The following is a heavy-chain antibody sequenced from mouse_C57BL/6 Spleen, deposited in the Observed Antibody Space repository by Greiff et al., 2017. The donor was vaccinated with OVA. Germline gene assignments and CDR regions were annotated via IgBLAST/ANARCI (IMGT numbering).Heavy chain of an antibody. J-gene: IGHJ4*01. CDR3: ARGVPHYAMDY. V-gene: IGHV5-17*01. D-gene: IGHD2-14*01. CDR1: GFTFSDYG. CDR2: ISSGSSTI. Sequence: EVKLMESGGGLVKPGGSLKLSCAASGFTFSDYGMHWVRQAPEKGLEWVAYISSGSSTIYYADTVKGRFTISRDNAKNTLFLQMTSLRSEDTAMYYCARGVPHYAMDYWGQGTSVTVSS.